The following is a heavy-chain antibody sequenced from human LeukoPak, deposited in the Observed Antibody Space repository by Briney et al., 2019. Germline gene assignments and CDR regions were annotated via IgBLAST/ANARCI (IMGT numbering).Heavy chain of an antibody. CDR1: GFTFDDYA. V-gene: IGHV3-9*01. D-gene: IGHD6-13*01. J-gene: IGHJ4*02. CDR3: VKGLGYSSSWLVDY. CDR2: ISWNSGSI. Sequence: PGRSLRLSCAASGFTFDDYAMHWVRQAPGKGLEWVSGISWNSGSIGYADSVKGRFTISRDNAKNSLYLQMNSPRAEDTALYYCVKGLGYSSSWLVDYWGQGTLVTVSS.